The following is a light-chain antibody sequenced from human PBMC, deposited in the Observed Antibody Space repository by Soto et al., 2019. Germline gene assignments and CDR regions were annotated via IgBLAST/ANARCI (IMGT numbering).Light chain of an antibody. J-gene: IGKJ1*01. Sequence: EIVMTQSPATLSVSPGERATLYCRASQSVSSDLAWYHQKPGQAPRLLIYGASTRAPGIPARFSGSGSGTEFTLTINSLQSEDFAVYYCQQYNNWPRTFGQGTKVDIK. CDR2: GAS. CDR1: QSVSSD. CDR3: QQYNNWPRT. V-gene: IGKV3-15*01.